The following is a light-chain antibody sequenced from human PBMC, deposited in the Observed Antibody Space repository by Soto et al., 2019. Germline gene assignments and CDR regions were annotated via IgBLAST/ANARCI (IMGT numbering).Light chain of an antibody. CDR1: QSISTW. V-gene: IGKV1-5*01. Sequence: DIQMTQSPSTLSASVGDRVTITCRASQSISTWLAWYQQKPGKAPKFLIYDASNLESGVPSRFSGSGSGTEFTLTISSLQPDDFATYYCQQYKSYSRTFGQGTKVDIK. CDR2: DAS. CDR3: QQYKSYSRT. J-gene: IGKJ1*01.